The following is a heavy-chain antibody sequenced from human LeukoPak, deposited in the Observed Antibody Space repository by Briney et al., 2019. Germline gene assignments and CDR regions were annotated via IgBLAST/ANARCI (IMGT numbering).Heavy chain of an antibody. Sequence: ASVKVSCKVSGYTLTELSMHWVRQAPGKGLEWMGGFDPEDGETIYAQKFQGRVTMTEDTSTDTAYMELSSLRSEDTAVYYCATPAPIIAARRHGWYFDLWGRGTLVTVSS. CDR2: FDPEDGET. CDR3: ATPAPIIAARRHGWYFDL. CDR1: GYTLTELS. V-gene: IGHV1-24*01. J-gene: IGHJ2*01. D-gene: IGHD6-6*01.